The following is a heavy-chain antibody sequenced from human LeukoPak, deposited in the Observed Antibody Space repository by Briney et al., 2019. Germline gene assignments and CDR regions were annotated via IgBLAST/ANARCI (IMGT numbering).Heavy chain of an antibody. J-gene: IGHJ5*02. CDR3: TRAYTQLGFDP. Sequence: PGGSLRLSCAASGFTFSSYGMHWVRQAPGKGLEWVGFIRSKAYGGTTEYAASVKGRFTISRDDSKSIAYLQMNSLKTEDTAVYYCTRAYTQLGFDPWGQGTLVTVSS. D-gene: IGHD2-2*01. CDR2: IRSKAYGGTT. CDR1: GFTFSSYG. V-gene: IGHV3-49*04.